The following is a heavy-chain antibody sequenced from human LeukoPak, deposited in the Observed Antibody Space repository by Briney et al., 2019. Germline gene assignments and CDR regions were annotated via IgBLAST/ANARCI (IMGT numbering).Heavy chain of an antibody. CDR3: ATGVVVAAKSGFDY. J-gene: IGHJ4*02. V-gene: IGHV1-24*01. Sequence: ASVKVSCKVSGYTLTESSMHWVRQAPGKGLEWMGGFDPEDGETVYAQKFQGRVTMTEDTSTDTAYMELSSLRSEDTAVYYCATGVVVAAKSGFDYWGQGTLVTVSS. CDR2: FDPEDGET. CDR1: GYTLTESS. D-gene: IGHD2-15*01.